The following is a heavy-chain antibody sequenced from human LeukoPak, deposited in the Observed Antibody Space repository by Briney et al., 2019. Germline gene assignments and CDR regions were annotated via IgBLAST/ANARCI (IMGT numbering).Heavy chain of an antibody. J-gene: IGHJ4*02. D-gene: IGHD3-10*01. Sequence: GASVKVSCKASGGTFSSYAISWVRQAPGQGLEWMGGIIPMFGTANYAQKFQGRVTITTDESTSTAYMELSSLRSEDTAVYYCARGRAMVRGVITYPFDYWGQGTLVTVSS. CDR2: IIPMFGTA. CDR3: ARGRAMVRGVITYPFDY. CDR1: GGTFSSYA. V-gene: IGHV1-69*05.